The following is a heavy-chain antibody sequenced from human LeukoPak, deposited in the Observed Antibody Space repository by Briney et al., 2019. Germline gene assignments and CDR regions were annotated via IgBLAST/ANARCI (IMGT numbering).Heavy chain of an antibody. CDR3: ARDHRYAFDN. CDR1: GFTFSSFA. Sequence: GGSLRLSCADSGFTFSSFAMSWVRQAPGKGLEWVAGINNRGAGRVYADSVMGRFTISRDDSKNTLYLQMNSLRADDTAVYYCARDHRYAFDNWGQGTLVTVSS. V-gene: IGHV3-23*01. D-gene: IGHD5-12*01. CDR2: INNRGAGR. J-gene: IGHJ4*02.